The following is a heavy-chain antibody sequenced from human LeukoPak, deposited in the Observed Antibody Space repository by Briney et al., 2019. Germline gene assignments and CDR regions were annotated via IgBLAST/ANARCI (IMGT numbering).Heavy chain of an antibody. V-gene: IGHV3-21*01. D-gene: IGHD7-27*01. Sequence: ETLSLTCAVYGGSFSGYYWSWVRQAPGKGLEWVSSISSSSSYIYYADSVKGRFTISRDNAKNSLYLQMNSLRAEDTAVYYCARDSLTGADYWGQGTLVTVSS. CDR1: GGSFSGYY. J-gene: IGHJ4*02. CDR3: ARDSLTGADY. CDR2: ISSSSSYI.